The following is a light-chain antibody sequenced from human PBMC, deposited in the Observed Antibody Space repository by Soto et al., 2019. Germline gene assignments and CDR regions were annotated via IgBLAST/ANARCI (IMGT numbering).Light chain of an antibody. Sequence: DIQVTQAPSTLPASVGDSVTITCRASPRMDRCLAWYQQRPGKAPKVLIYHASRFETGVPSRCSGSGSRTGFSRTIRCLQPDDFAPYYCRHYHHYGTVGRGTKL. CDR2: HAS. CDR1: PRMDRC. V-gene: IGKV1-5*01. J-gene: IGKJ1*01. CDR3: RHYHHYGT.